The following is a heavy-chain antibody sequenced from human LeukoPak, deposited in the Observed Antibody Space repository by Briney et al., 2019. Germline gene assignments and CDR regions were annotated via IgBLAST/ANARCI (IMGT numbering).Heavy chain of an antibody. CDR3: TRDLMDYDVSTGLHHYYMDV. Sequence: GGSLRLSCVASGFTFNSYWMHWVRQDPRKGLVWVSRINGDGRNINYADSVRGRFTISRDNAKNTLYLQMNTLRVEDTAVNYCTRDLMDYDVSTGLHHYYMDVWGQGTTVTVSS. J-gene: IGHJ6*02. CDR1: GFTFNSYW. D-gene: IGHD3-9*01. CDR2: INGDGRNI. V-gene: IGHV3-74*01.